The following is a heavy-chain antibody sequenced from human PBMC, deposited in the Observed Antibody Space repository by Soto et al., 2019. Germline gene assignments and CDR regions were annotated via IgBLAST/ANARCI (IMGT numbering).Heavy chain of an antibody. D-gene: IGHD2-15*01. V-gene: IGHV3-30-3*01. CDR2: ISYDGSNK. CDR3: ARGRVVAATYYYYYGMDV. Sequence: GGSLRLSCAASGFTFSSYAMHWVRQAPGKWLEWVAVISYDGSNKYYADSVKGRFTISRDNSKSTLYLQMNSLRAEDTAVCYCARGRVVAATYYYYYGMDVWGQGXTVTVYS. J-gene: IGHJ6*02. CDR1: GFTFSSYA.